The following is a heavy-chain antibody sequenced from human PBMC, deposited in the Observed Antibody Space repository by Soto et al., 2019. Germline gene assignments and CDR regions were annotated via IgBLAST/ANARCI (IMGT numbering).Heavy chain of an antibody. J-gene: IGHJ4*02. CDR3: AKLGVGTSTWHNFFDQ. D-gene: IGHD2-2*01. CDR2: VSGSGANT. CDR1: GFPFSSYA. Sequence: EVQELESGGGLVQPGGSLRLSCAASGFPFSSYAMGWVRQAPGKGLEWVSAVSGSGANTNYADSVKGRFTISRDNVKDTMYLQMSSLRVEDTAVYYCAKLGVGTSTWHNFFDQWGRGTLVTVSS. V-gene: IGHV3-23*01.